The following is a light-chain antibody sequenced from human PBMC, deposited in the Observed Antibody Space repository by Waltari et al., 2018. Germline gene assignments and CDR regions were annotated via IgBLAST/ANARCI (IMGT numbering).Light chain of an antibody. J-gene: IGLJ1*01. Sequence: QSALTQPASVSGSPGQSITISCTGTSSYVGGYNYVSWYQQHPGKAPKLMIYDVSKRPSGVSNRFSGSKSGNTASLTISGLQAEDEADYYCCSYAGSSTFVLGTGTKVTVL. CDR3: CSYAGSSTFV. CDR1: SSYVGGYNY. CDR2: DVS. V-gene: IGLV2-23*02.